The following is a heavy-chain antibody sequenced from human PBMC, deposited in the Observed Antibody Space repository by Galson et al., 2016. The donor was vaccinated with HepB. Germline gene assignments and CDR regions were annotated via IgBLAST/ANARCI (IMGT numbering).Heavy chain of an antibody. Sequence: SETLSLTCTVSGDSIGSPSYYWGWIRQPPGKGLEWIGNIYFSGSTYYNPSLKSRVTISVDTSKNQFSLKLTSVNAADTAMYYCARNYGLWFGESNWFDPWGQGTLVTVSS. V-gene: IGHV4-39*01. CDR3: ARNYGLWFGESNWFDP. CDR1: GDSIGSPSYY. J-gene: IGHJ5*02. D-gene: IGHD3-10*01. CDR2: IYFSGST.